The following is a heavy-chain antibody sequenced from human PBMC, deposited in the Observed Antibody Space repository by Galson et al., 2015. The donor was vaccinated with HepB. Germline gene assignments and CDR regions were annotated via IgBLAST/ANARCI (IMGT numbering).Heavy chain of an antibody. J-gene: IGHJ4*02. CDR3: ARSIFGVVISGPFDY. Sequence: SVKVSCKASGYTFTSYAMHWVRQAPGQRLEWMGWINAGNGNTKYSQKFQGRVTITRDTSASTAYMELSSLRSEDTAVYYCARSIFGVVISGPFDYWGQGTLVTVSS. V-gene: IGHV1-3*01. CDR2: INAGNGNT. CDR1: GYTFTSYA. D-gene: IGHD3-3*01.